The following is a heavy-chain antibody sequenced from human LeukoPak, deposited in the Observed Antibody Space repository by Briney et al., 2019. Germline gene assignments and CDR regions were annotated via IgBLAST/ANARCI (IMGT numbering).Heavy chain of an antibody. CDR2: INGDGSST. J-gene: IGHJ4*02. D-gene: IGHD6-13*01. CDR3: ARGQVTVAGIGVH. CDR1: GFSSSSYW. V-gene: IGHV3-74*01. Sequence: GGSLRLSCAASGFSSSSYWMSWVRQPPGKGLVWVSRINGDGSSTGYADSVKGRFTISRDNAKNTLYLQMNSLRVEDTAVYYCARGQVTVAGIGVHWGQGTLVTVSS.